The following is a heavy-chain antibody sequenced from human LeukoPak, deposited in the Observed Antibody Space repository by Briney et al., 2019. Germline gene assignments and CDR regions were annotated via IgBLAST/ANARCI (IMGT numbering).Heavy chain of an antibody. CDR3: ASDSSLLRAFDI. CDR1: GGSITSDY. J-gene: IGHJ3*02. D-gene: IGHD3-22*01. V-gene: IGHV4-59*06. Sequence: SETLSLTCTLSGGSITSDYWSWIRQHPGKGLEWIGYIYYSGSTYYNPSLKSRVTISVDTSKNQFSLKLSSVTAADTAVYYCASDSSLLRAFDIWGQGTMVTVSS. CDR2: IYYSGST.